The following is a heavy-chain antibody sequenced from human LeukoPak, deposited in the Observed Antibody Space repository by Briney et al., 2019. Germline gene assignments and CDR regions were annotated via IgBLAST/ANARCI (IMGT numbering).Heavy chain of an antibody. CDR3: ARVRSSSCYDAFDI. Sequence: SETPSLTCTVSGYSISSGYYWGWIRQPPGKGLEWIGSIIHSGSTYYNPSLKSRVTISVDTSKNQFSLKLSSVTAVDTAVYYCARVRSSSCYDAFDIWGQGTMVTVSS. CDR2: IIHSGST. CDR1: GYSISSGYY. J-gene: IGHJ3*02. D-gene: IGHD2-2*01. V-gene: IGHV4-38-2*02.